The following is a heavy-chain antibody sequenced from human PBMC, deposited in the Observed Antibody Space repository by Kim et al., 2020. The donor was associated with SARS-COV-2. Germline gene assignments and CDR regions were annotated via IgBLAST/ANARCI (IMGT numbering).Heavy chain of an antibody. J-gene: IGHJ4*01. CDR1: GGSISSSSYY. D-gene: IGHD3-22*01. CDR3: ARRFQRNYSDSSGYYF. Sequence: SETLSLTCTVSGGSISSSSYYWGWIRQPPGKGLEWIGSIYYSGSTYYNPSLKSRVTISVDTSKNQFSLKLSSVTAADTAVYYCARRFQRNYSDSSGYYF. V-gene: IGHV4-39*01. CDR2: IYYSGST.